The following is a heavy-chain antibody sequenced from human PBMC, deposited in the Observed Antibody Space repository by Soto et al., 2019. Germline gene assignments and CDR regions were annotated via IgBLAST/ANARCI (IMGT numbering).Heavy chain of an antibody. V-gene: IGHV3-21*01. Sequence: SGFTFSSYNMNWVRQAPGKGLEWVSSISSSSSYTYYADSVKGRFTISRDNSKNTLYLQMNSLRAEDTAVYYCARALLPHDAFDIWGQGTMVTVSS. CDR2: ISSSSSYT. J-gene: IGHJ3*02. CDR3: ARALLPHDAFDI. CDR1: GFTFSSYN.